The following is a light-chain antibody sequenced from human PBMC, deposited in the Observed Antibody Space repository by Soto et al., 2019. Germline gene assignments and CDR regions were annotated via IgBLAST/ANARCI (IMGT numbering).Light chain of an antibody. CDR1: ESTSGY. J-gene: IGKJ3*01. V-gene: IGKV3-11*01. Sequence: EIVLTQSPATLSFSPGERATLSCRASESTSGYLAWYQQKPGQAPRLLIYDASNRATGIPARFSGSGSGTDFTLTISSLEPEDFAVYYCQQRSNIFGPGTKVDIK. CDR3: QQRSNI. CDR2: DAS.